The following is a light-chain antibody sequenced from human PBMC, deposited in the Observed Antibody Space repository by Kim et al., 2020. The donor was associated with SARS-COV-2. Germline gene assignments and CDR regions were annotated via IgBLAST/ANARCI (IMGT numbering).Light chain of an antibody. CDR3: LLPYSGDRV. CDR2: DTS. CDR1: TGAVTSDHY. J-gene: IGLJ3*02. Sequence: PGGAVTTTCGSSTGAVTSDHYPYWFQQKPGQAARTLIYDTSNKHPWRTARLSGCPLGGKDALTLLGAQPDEEAEDYCLLPYSGDRVFGGGTQLTVL. V-gene: IGLV7-46*02.